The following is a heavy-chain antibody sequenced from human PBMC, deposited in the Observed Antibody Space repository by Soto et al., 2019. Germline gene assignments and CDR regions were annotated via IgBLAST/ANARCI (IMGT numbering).Heavy chain of an antibody. CDR1: GFTFSSYA. Sequence: EVQLLESGGGLVQPGGSLRLSCAASGFTFSSYAMSWVRQAPGKGLEWVSAISGSGGSTYYADSVKGRFTISRDNSKNTLYLKMNSLGAEDTAVYYCAKGGGAGVPHLGYWGQGTLVTVSS. D-gene: IGHD3-10*01. CDR3: AKGGGAGVPHLGY. CDR2: ISGSGGST. V-gene: IGHV3-23*01. J-gene: IGHJ4*02.